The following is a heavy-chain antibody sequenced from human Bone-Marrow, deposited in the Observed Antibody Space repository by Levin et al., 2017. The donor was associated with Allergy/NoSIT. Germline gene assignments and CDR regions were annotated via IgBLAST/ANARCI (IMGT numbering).Heavy chain of an antibody. V-gene: IGHV3-30-3*01. D-gene: IGHD6-13*01. Sequence: LSLTCAASGFTFSSYAMHWVRQAPGKGLEWVAVISYDGSNKYYADSVKGRFTISRDNSKNTLYLQMNSLRAEDTAVYYCARSDSSSWYSRYYYYGMDVWGQGTTVTVSS. CDR1: GFTFSSYA. CDR2: ISYDGSNK. CDR3: ARSDSSSWYSRYYYYGMDV. J-gene: IGHJ6*02.